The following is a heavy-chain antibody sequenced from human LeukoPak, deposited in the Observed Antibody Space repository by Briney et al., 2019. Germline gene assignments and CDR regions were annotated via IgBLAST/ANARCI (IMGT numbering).Heavy chain of an antibody. J-gene: IGHJ3*02. V-gene: IGHV3-53*01. CDR1: GFTVSSIY. D-gene: IGHD6-19*01. CDR2: IYGGGST. CDR3: ARGVVAAYAFDI. Sequence: MQRGGSLRLSCAASGFTVSSIYMSWVRQAPGKGLEWVSAIYGGGSTYYTDSVKGRFTISRDNSKNTLYLQMNSPRVEDTAMYYCARGVVAAYAFDIWGHGTMVTVSS.